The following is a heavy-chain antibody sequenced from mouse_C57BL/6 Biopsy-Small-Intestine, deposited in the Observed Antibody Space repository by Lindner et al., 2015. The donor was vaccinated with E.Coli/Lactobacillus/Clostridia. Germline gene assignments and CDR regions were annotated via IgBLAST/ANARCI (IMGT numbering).Heavy chain of an antibody. CDR1: GYTLSELS. CDR2: FDPENSKT. D-gene: IGHD3-1*01. Sequence: SVKVSCKVSGYTLSELSMHWVRQAPGKGPEWMGGFDPENSKTVYAQKFQGRVTMTEDTFTDTAYMELRSLSSEDTAVYYCTSPGRAGRDLDDYFEDWGQGTVVTVSS. V-gene: IGHV1-83*01. CDR3: TSPGRAGRDLDDYFED. J-gene: IGHJ2*01.